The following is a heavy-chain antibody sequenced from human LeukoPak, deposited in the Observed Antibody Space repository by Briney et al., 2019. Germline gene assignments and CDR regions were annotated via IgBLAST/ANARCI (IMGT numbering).Heavy chain of an antibody. CDR1: GFTFSSYA. Sequence: GRSLRLSCAASGFTFSSYAMHWVRQAPGKGLEWVAVISYDGSNKYYADSVKGRFTISRDNSKNTLYLQMNSLRAEDTAVYYCARDRYYDFWSGYSYYFDYWGQGTLVTVSS. V-gene: IGHV3-30-3*01. J-gene: IGHJ4*02. CDR3: ARDRYYDFWSGYSYYFDY. CDR2: ISYDGSNK. D-gene: IGHD3-3*01.